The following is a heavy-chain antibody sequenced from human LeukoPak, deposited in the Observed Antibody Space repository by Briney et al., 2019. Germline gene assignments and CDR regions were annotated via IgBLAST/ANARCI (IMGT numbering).Heavy chain of an antibody. V-gene: IGHV3-21*01. D-gene: IGHD3-10*01. Sequence: GGSLRLSCAASGFTFSSHSMNWVRQAPGKGLEWVSSISSSSSYIYYADSVKGRFTISRDNAKNSLYPQMNSLRAEDTAVYYCAKNYGYYYMDVWGKGTTVTVSS. CDR2: ISSSSSYI. CDR3: AKNYGYYYMDV. CDR1: GFTFSSHS. J-gene: IGHJ6*03.